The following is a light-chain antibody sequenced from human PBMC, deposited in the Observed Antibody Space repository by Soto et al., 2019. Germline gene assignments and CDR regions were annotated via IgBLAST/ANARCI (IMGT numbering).Light chain of an antibody. CDR2: DAS. CDR1: QSISSW. V-gene: IGKV1-5*01. Sequence: DIQMTQSPSTLSASVGDRVTITCRASQSISSWLAWYQQKPGKAPKLLIYDASSLESGVPSRFSGSGSGTEFTLTISSLQPDDFATYYCQQYNSYSTTFGQGTKGEIK. CDR3: QQYNSYSTT. J-gene: IGKJ1*01.